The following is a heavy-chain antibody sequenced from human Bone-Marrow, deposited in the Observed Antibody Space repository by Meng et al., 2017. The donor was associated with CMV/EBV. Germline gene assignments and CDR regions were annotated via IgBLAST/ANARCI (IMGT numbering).Heavy chain of an antibody. Sequence: GGSLRLSCAASGFSFSSYGMHWVRRAPGKGLEWLSFIRFDGSHKFYSDSVKGRFTISRDNSNNTVFLQMNSLRVEDTALYYWAKLYYYGSGSNYWGQGTLVTVSS. CDR2: IRFDGSHK. D-gene: IGHD3-10*01. CDR3: AKLYYYGSGSNY. J-gene: IGHJ4*02. V-gene: IGHV3-30*02. CDR1: GFSFSSYG.